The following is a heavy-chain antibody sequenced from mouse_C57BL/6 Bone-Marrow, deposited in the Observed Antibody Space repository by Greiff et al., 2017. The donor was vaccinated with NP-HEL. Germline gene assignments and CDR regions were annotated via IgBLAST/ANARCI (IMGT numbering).Heavy chain of an antibody. J-gene: IGHJ3*01. Sequence: VQLQQSGPVLVKPGASVKMSCKASGYTFTDYYMNWVKQSHGKSLEWIGVINPYNGGTSYNQKFKGKATLTVDKSSSTAYMELNSLTSEDSAVYYGARGLPPRGFAYWGQGTLVTVSA. V-gene: IGHV1-19*01. CDR1: GYTFTDYY. CDR2: INPYNGGT. D-gene: IGHD2-4*01. CDR3: ARGLPPRGFAY.